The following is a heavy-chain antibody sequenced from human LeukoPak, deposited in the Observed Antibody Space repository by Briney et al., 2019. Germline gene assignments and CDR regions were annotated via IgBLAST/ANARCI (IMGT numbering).Heavy chain of an antibody. CDR1: GFTFDDYA. V-gene: IGHV3-9*01. CDR2: ISWNSGSI. J-gene: IGHJ6*02. D-gene: IGHD2-2*01. Sequence: GGSLRLSCAASGFTFDDYAMHWVRQAPGKGLEWVSGISWNSGSIGYADSVKGRFTISRDNAKNSLYLQMNSLRAEDTALYYCAKDTPPRGYCSSTSCSNGMDVWGQGTTVTVSS. CDR3: AKDTPPRGYCSSTSCSNGMDV.